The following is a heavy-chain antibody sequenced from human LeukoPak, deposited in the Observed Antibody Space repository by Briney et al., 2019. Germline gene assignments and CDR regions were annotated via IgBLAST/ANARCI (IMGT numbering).Heavy chain of an antibody. CDR2: ISAYNGNT. J-gene: IGHJ4*02. Sequence: GASVKVSCKASGYTFTSYGISWVRQTPGQELEWMGWISAYNGNTNYAQKLQGRVTMTTDTSTSTAYMELRSLRSDDTAVYYCASAPYSGYKLYYFDYWGQGTLVTVSS. CDR3: ASAPYSGYKLYYFDY. V-gene: IGHV1-18*01. D-gene: IGHD5-12*01. CDR1: GYTFTSYG.